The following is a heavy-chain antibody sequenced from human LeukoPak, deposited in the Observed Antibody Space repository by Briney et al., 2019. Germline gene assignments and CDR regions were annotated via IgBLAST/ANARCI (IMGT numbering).Heavy chain of an antibody. D-gene: IGHD2-21*01. CDR2: INHSGST. CDR3: ARGLSYRGTDMDV. CDR1: GGSFSGYY. J-gene: IGHJ6*03. V-gene: IGHV4-34*01. Sequence: SETLSLTCAVYGGSFSGYYWSWIRQPPGKGLEWIGEINHSGSTNYNPSLKSRVTISVDTSKNKFSQKLSSVTAADTAVYYCARGLSYRGTDMDVWGKGTTVTVSS.